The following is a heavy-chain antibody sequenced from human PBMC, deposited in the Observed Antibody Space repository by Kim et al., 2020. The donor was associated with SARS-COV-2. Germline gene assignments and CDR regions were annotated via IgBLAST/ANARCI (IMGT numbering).Heavy chain of an antibody. CDR3: ARLRLYGYSYGYSWFDP. V-gene: IGHV1-3*01. D-gene: IGHD5-18*01. CDR2: INAGNGNT. Sequence: ASVKVSCKASGYTFTSYAMHWVRQAPGQRLEWMGWINAGNGNTKYSQKFQGRVTITRDTSASTAYMELSSLRSEDTAVYYCARLRLYGYSYGYSWFDPWGQGTLVTVSS. CDR1: GYTFTSYA. J-gene: IGHJ5*02.